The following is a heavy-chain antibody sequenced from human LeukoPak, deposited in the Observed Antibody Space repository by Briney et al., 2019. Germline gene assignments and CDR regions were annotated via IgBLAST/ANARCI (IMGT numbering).Heavy chain of an antibody. CDR2: ISGDGGST. J-gene: IGHJ5*02. Sequence: TGGSLRLSCAASGFTFDDYAMHWVRQAPGKGLEWVSLISGDGGSTYYADSVNGRFTISRDNSKNSLYLQMNSLRTEDTALYYCAKGLMGSGYYNWFDPWGQGTLVIVSS. V-gene: IGHV3-43*02. CDR1: GFTFDDYA. D-gene: IGHD3-3*01. CDR3: AKGLMGSGYYNWFDP.